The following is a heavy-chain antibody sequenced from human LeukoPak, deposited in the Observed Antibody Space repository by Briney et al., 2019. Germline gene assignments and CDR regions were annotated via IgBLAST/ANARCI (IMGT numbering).Heavy chain of an antibody. CDR1: GFIFSSYA. D-gene: IGHD3-9*01. Sequence: PGGFLRLSCAASGFIFSSYAMSWVRQAPGKGVEWVSAISGSGGSTYYTDSVKGRFTISRDNSKNTLSLQMNSQSAEDPAVYSCAKSVPGEDDILTPVTSPFDYWGQGTLVTVSS. CDR2: ISGSGGST. V-gene: IGHV3-23*01. CDR3: AKSVPGEDDILTPVTSPFDY. J-gene: IGHJ4*02.